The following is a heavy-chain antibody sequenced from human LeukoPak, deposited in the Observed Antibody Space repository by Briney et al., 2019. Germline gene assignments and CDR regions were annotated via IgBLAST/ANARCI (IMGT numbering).Heavy chain of an antibody. CDR3: ARGMHSSGWADPFDI. D-gene: IGHD6-19*01. CDR2: ISAYNGKT. V-gene: IGHV1-18*01. Sequence: ASVKVSCKASGYTFTNFGISWVRQAPGQGLEWVAWISAYNGKTEYAQKLQGRVIMTTDTSTSTVFMELRSVRSDDTALYYCARGMHSSGWADPFDIWGQGTMVTVSS. J-gene: IGHJ3*02. CDR1: GYTFTNFG.